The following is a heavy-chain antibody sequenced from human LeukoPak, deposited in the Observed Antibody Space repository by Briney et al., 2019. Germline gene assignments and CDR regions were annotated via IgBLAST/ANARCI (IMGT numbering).Heavy chain of an antibody. Sequence: GSLRLSCAASGFTVSSSYMSWVRQAPGKGLEWVSVIYNDGRTYYADSVKGRFTISRDNSKNTLYLQMNSLRAEDTAVYYCARRAGEYSHPYDYWGQGTLVTVSS. D-gene: IGHD4-17*01. V-gene: IGHV3-53*01. CDR2: IYNDGRT. CDR1: GFTVSSSY. CDR3: ARRAGEYSHPYDY. J-gene: IGHJ4*02.